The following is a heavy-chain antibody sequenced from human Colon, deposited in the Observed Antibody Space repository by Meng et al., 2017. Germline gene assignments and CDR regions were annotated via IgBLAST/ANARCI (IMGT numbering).Heavy chain of an antibody. CDR3: ARKRDGYNPFDD. J-gene: IGHJ4*02. CDR1: GYSISSSNW. CDR2: IYYSGST. V-gene: IGHV4-28*01. Sequence: QVQRPESGQGLLTPPDTLSLTGAGSGYSISSSNWWVWIRQPPGKGLEWIGYIYYSGSTDYNPSLKSRVTMSVDTSKNQFSLKLSSVTAVDTAVYYCARKRDGYNPFDDWGQGTLVTVSS. D-gene: IGHD5-24*01.